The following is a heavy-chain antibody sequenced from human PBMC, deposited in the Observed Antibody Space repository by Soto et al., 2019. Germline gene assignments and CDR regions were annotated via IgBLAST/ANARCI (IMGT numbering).Heavy chain of an antibody. D-gene: IGHD3-9*01. CDR3: ARDSSFDDILTGYYTASDI. Sequence: ASVKVSCKASGYTFTSYGISWVRQAPGQGLEWMGWISAYNGNTNYAQKLQGRVTMTTDTSTSTAYMELRSLRSDDTAVYYCARDSSFDDILTGYYTASDIWGQGTMVTVSS. CDR2: ISAYNGNT. J-gene: IGHJ3*02. V-gene: IGHV1-18*01. CDR1: GYTFTSYG.